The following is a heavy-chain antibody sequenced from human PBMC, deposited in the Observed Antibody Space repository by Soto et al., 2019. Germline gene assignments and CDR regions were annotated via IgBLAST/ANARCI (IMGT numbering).Heavy chain of an antibody. CDR3: ARAQQRRAYGRHFFDP. CDR2: IWDDGSNK. CDR1: GFRFSNYG. J-gene: IGHJ5*02. V-gene: IGHV3-33*08. D-gene: IGHD4-17*01. Sequence: PGGSLGLSCAASGFRFSNYGMHWVRQPPGKGLEWVAVIWDDGSNKYYEDSVKGRFTISRDNSRNILYLELNSLRVEDTAVYYCARAQQRRAYGRHFFDPSGQGTLVTVSS.